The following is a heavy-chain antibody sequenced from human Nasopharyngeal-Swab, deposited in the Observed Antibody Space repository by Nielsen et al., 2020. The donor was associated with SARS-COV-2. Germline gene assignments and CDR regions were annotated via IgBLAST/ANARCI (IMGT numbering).Heavy chain of an antibody. CDR2: IYPGDSDT. J-gene: IGHJ5*02. D-gene: IGHD3-10*01. CDR3: ARRVYYGSGSYYKSGAINWFDP. V-gene: IGHV5-51*01. Sequence: GGSLRLSCQGSGYSFTSYWIGWVRQMPGKGLEWMWIIYPGDSDTRYSPSFQGQVTISADKSISTAYLQWSSLKASDTAMYYCARRVYYGSGSYYKSGAINWFDPWGQGTLVTVSS. CDR1: GYSFTSYW.